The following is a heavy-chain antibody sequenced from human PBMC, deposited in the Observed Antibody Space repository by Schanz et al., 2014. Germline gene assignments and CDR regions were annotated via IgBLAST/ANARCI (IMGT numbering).Heavy chain of an antibody. Sequence: QLQLVESGGGVVQPGRSLRLSYAASGFPFRSYVMHWVRQAPGKGLEWVAFISYDGNNQYYADSVKGRFSISRDNSKNTLYLQMDSLRAEDTAVYYCAKSGYCRSTSCYQYNYYGLDVWGQGTTVTVSS. CDR1: GFPFRSYV. J-gene: IGHJ6*02. D-gene: IGHD2-2*03. CDR2: ISYDGNNQ. CDR3: AKSGYCRSTSCYQYNYYGLDV. V-gene: IGHV3-30*04.